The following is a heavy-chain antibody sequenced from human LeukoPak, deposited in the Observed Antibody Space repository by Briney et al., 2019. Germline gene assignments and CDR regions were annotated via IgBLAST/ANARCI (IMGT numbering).Heavy chain of an antibody. Sequence: QPGGSLRLSCAASGFTFSAYWMRWVRQAPGKGLVWVSFIKPDGSRTNYADSVKDRFIISRDNAKNTLYLQMYNLRADDTAVYYYARENYWAMDVSGQGTTVTVSS. D-gene: IGHD2-8*02. CDR1: GFTFSAYW. CDR3: ARENYWAMDV. V-gene: IGHV3-74*01. J-gene: IGHJ6*02. CDR2: IKPDGSRT.